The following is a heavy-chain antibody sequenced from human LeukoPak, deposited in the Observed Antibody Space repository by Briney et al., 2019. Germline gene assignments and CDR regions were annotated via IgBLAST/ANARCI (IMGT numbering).Heavy chain of an antibody. V-gene: IGHV4-39*07. D-gene: IGHD3-10*01. Sequence: SETLSLTCTVSGGSISSSSYYWGWIRQPPGTGLEWIGSIYYSGSTYYNPSLKSRVTISVDTSKNQFSLKLSSVTAADTAVYYCARDLNYYGSGSNPWFDPWGQGTLVTVSS. J-gene: IGHJ5*02. CDR2: IYYSGST. CDR3: ARDLNYYGSGSNPWFDP. CDR1: GGSISSSSYY.